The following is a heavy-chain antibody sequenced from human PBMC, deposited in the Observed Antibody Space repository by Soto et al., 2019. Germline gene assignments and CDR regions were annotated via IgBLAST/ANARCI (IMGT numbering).Heavy chain of an antibody. CDR2: VYYSGYT. CDR3: ARRLYYDSSGFEGGGMDV. CDR1: GGSMSPYY. V-gene: IGHV4-59*08. D-gene: IGHD3-22*01. Sequence: SETLSLTCTVSGGSMSPYYWSWIRQAPGVGLEWIAYVYYSGYTHYNPSLKSRVTISVDTSKNQFSLKLSSVTAADTTVYYCARRLYYDSSGFEGGGMDVWGQGTTVTVSS. J-gene: IGHJ6*02.